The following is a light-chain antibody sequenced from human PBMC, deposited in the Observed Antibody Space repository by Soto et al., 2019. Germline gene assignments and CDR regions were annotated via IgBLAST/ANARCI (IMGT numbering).Light chain of an antibody. J-gene: IGKJ1*01. V-gene: IGKV1-5*03. CDR2: KAS. Sequence: DVQMTQSPSTLSASVGDRVTITCRASQSIRSWLAWYQQKPGKAPNLLIYKASSLASGVPSRFSGSGSGTEFTLTISSLQPDDFATYYCLQDHDDSWTFGQGTKVDIK. CDR3: LQDHDDSWT. CDR1: QSIRSW.